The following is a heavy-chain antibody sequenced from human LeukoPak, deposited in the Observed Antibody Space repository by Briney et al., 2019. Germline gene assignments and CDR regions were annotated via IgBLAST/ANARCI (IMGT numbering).Heavy chain of an antibody. Sequence: ASLKVSCKTSGYTFTDYSIHWVRQAPGQGLEWMGRINPNSGGADYAQKFQGRVTMTRDTSITTAYMELSRLRSDDTAVYYCARDYDYVWGSFPTYYFDFWGQGTLVTVSS. CDR2: INPNSGGA. CDR1: GYTFTDYS. J-gene: IGHJ4*02. D-gene: IGHD3-16*01. V-gene: IGHV1-2*02. CDR3: ARDYDYVWGSFPTYYFDF.